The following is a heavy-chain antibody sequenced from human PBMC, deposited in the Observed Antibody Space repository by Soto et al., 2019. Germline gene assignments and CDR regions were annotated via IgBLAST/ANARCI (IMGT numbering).Heavy chain of an antibody. D-gene: IGHD6-19*01. CDR2: ISYDGSNK. Sequence: QVQLVESGGGVVQPGRSLRLSCAASGFTFSSYAIHWVRQAPGKGLEWVAVISYDGSNKYYADSMKGRFTISRDNSKNTVYLQMDSLRAEDTAVYYCASDQWLVLPDYWGQGTLVTVSS. V-gene: IGHV3-30-3*01. J-gene: IGHJ4*02. CDR3: ASDQWLVLPDY. CDR1: GFTFSSYA.